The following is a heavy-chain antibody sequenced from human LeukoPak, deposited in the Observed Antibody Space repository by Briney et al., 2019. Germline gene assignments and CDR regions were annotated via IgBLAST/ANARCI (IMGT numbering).Heavy chain of an antibody. CDR1: GFTVSSNY. CDR2: TRNKANSYTT. J-gene: IGHJ3*02. V-gene: IGHV3-72*01. CDR3: AREFTMSDAFDI. Sequence: GGSLRLSCAASGFTVSSNYMSWVRQAPGKGLEWVGRTRNKANSYTTEYAASVKGRFTISRDDSKNSLYLQMNSLKTEDTAVYYCAREFTMSDAFDIWGQGTMVTVSS. D-gene: IGHD3-22*01.